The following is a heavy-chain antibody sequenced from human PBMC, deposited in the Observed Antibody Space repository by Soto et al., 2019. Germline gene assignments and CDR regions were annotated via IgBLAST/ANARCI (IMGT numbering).Heavy chain of an antibody. Sequence: QITLKESGPALVKPTQTLTLTCTFSGFSLTTSVVGVGWIRQPPGKALEWLALIYWNDDERYSPSLRSRLTITNDTSKNQVVLTMTNMEAVDTATYYCAPSRRSSGDAFDFWGQGTMVTVSS. D-gene: IGHD6-6*01. J-gene: IGHJ3*01. CDR3: APSRRSSGDAFDF. CDR1: GFSLTTSVVG. CDR2: IYWNDDE. V-gene: IGHV2-5*01.